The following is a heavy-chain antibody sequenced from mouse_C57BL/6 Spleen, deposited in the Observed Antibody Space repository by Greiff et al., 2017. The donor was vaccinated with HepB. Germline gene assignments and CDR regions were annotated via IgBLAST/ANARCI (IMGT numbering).Heavy chain of an antibody. CDR1: GNTFTSYW. CDR3: ARDGSSGDYAMDY. V-gene: IGHV1-64*01. D-gene: IGHD1-1*01. Sequence: VQLQQPGAELVKPGASVKLSCKASGNTFTSYWMHWVKQRPGQGLEWIGMIHPNSGSTNYNEKFKSKATLTVDKSSSTAYMQLSSLTSEDSAVYYCARDGSSGDYAMDYWGQGTSVTVSS. CDR2: IHPNSGST. J-gene: IGHJ4*01.